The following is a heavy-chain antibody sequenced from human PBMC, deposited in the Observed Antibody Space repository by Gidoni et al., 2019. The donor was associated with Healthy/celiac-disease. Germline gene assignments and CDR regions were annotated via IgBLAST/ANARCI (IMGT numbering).Heavy chain of an antibody. D-gene: IGHD2-15*01. V-gene: IGHV3-73*02. CDR2: IRSKANSYAT. Sequence: EVQLVESGGGLVQPGGSLKLSCAASGLPFSGPAMHWVRQASGQGLEWVGRIRSKANSYATAYAASVKGRFTISRDDSKNTAYLQMNSLKTEDTAVYYCTRGRCSGGSCYSSLDYWGQGTLVTVSS. J-gene: IGHJ4*02. CDR3: TRGRCSGGSCYSSLDY. CDR1: GLPFSGPA.